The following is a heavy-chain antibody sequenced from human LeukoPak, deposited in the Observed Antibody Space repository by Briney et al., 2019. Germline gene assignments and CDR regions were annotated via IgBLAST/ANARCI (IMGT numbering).Heavy chain of an antibody. Sequence: GGSLRLSCAASGFPFSSYAMHWVRQAPGKGLEWLAATSYDGSNKYYADSVKGRFTISRDNSRNTLYVQMNSLRAEDTAVYYCARASRGYSDGFNFDYWGQGTLVIVPS. CDR1: GFPFSSYA. J-gene: IGHJ4*02. CDR3: ARASRGYSDGFNFDY. D-gene: IGHD5-18*01. CDR2: TSYDGSNK. V-gene: IGHV3-30*01.